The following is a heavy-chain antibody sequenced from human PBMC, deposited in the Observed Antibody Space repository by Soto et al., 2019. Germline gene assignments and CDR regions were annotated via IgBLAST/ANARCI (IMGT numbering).Heavy chain of an antibody. J-gene: IGHJ5*01. CDR3: AWRSRCSVDGTLDS. CDR1: GFTFSNYS. V-gene: IGHV3-23*01. Sequence: GWSLRLSCAASGFTFSNYSMSWVRQAPGKGLEWVSVINSDGTTYYADSVRGRFSISRHNSNSTLCLQMNSLSVEDTAVYFCAWRSRCSVDGTLDSWGLGSLVTVSS. D-gene: IGHD6-19*01. CDR2: INSDGTT.